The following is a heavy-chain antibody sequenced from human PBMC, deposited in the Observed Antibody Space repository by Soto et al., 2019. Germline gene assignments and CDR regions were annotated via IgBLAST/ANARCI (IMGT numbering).Heavy chain of an antibody. Sequence: PGGSLRLSCAACGFAFRTYAMAWVRQAPGKXLEWVSGIWGSGDRTFYADSVKGRFTISRDNSRNTLYLQMYSLTAEDTALYYCAKTGPYCGGDCSRYFYGMDVWGQGTTVTVSS. CDR1: GFAFRTYA. CDR3: AKTGPYCGGDCSRYFYGMDV. J-gene: IGHJ6*02. V-gene: IGHV3-23*01. D-gene: IGHD2-21*02. CDR2: IWGSGDRT.